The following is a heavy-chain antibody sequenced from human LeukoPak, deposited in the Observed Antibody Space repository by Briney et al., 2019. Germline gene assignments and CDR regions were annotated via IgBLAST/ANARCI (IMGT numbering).Heavy chain of an antibody. D-gene: IGHD5-24*01. CDR3: ARVEMATITPYYYYYLDV. V-gene: IGHV4-34*01. Sequence: PSETLSLTCAGYGGSFSGYYWSWIRQPPGKGLEWIGEIEHSGTTNYNPSLKSRVTISVDTSKNQFSLKVSSVTAADTAVYYCARVEMATITPYYYYYLDVWGKGTTVTVSS. CDR1: GGSFSGYY. J-gene: IGHJ6*03. CDR2: IEHSGTT.